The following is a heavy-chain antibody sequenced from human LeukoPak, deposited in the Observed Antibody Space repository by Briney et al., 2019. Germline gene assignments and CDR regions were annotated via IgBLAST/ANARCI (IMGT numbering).Heavy chain of an antibody. CDR3: ARVLGLKPWLLLDAFDI. CDR2: ISSSSSYI. Sequence: GGSLRLSCAASGFTFSSYSMNWVRQAPGKGLEWVSSISSSSSYIYYADSVKGRFTISRDNAKNSLYLQMNSLRAEDTAVYYCARVLGLKPWLLLDAFDIWGQGTMVTVSS. CDR1: GFTFSSYS. V-gene: IGHV3-21*01. D-gene: IGHD3-3*01. J-gene: IGHJ3*02.